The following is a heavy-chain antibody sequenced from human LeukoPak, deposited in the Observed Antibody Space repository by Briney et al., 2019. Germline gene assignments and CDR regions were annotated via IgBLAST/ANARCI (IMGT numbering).Heavy chain of an antibody. CDR1: GFTFSSYD. D-gene: IGHD6-19*01. Sequence: GGSLTLSCAASGFTFSSYDMTWVRQAPGRGLEWDSSIRPSVDNTYYGDSVKGRFTISRDNSKNTVYLQMNNMRVDDTAVYYCARVAGWDWFDPWGQGTLVTVSS. V-gene: IGHV3-23*01. CDR3: ARVAGWDWFDP. J-gene: IGHJ5*02. CDR2: IRPSVDNT.